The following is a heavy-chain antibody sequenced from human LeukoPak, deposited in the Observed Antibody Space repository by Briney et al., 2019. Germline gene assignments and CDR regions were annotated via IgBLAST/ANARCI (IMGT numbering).Heavy chain of an antibody. J-gene: IGHJ5*02. CDR2: IYYTGST. V-gene: IGHV4-61*08. CDR3: AREASTYYYDSSGYYPNWFDP. Sequence: SETLSLTCTVSGGSISSGGYYWSWIRQHPGKGLEWIGYIYYTGSTSYNPSLKSRITISVDPSKNQFSLRLSSVTAADTAVYYCAREASTYYYDSSGYYPNWFDPWGQGTLVTVSS. CDR1: GGSISSGGYY. D-gene: IGHD3-22*01.